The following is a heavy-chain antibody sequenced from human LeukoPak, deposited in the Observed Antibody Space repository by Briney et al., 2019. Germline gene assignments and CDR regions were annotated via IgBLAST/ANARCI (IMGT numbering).Heavy chain of an antibody. D-gene: IGHD3-22*01. V-gene: IGHV4-59*01. J-gene: IGHJ4*02. Sequence: PSETLSLTCTVSGGSISSYYWSWIRQPPGKGLEWIGYIYYSGSTNYNPSLKSRVTISVDTSKNQFSLKLSPVTAADTAVYYCARDPYYYDSSPRAQVIFDYWGQGTLVTVSS. CDR2: IYYSGST. CDR1: GGSISSYY. CDR3: ARDPYYYDSSPRAQVIFDY.